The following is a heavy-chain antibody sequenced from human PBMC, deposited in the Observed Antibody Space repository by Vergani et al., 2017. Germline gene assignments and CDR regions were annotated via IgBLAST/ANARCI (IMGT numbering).Heavy chain of an antibody. V-gene: IGHV3-23*01. CDR1: GFTFSSYA. CDR3: AKDKSSGWYGGNWFDP. J-gene: IGHJ5*02. CDR2: ISGSGGST. Sequence: EVQLLESGGGLVQPGGSLRLSCAASGFTFSSYAMSWVRQAPGKGLEWVSAISGSGGSTYYADSVKGRFTISRDKSKNTLYLQMNSLRAEDTAVYYCAKDKSSGWYGGNWFDPWGQGTLVTVSS. D-gene: IGHD6-19*01.